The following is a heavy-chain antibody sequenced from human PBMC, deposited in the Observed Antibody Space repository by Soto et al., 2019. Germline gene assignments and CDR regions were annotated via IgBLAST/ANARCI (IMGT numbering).Heavy chain of an antibody. CDR3: SYYRGSLAARYYSRMDV. Sequence: GGSLRLSCATSGFTFMSYGMRWVRQAPGKGLEWVAVISYDGSNKYYADSVKGRFTISRDNSKNTLYLQMNSLRAEDTAVYYCSYYRGSLAARYYSRMDVCGQGTTVTISS. CDR1: GFTFMSYG. D-gene: IGHD3-10*01. CDR2: ISYDGSNK. J-gene: IGHJ6*02. V-gene: IGHV3-30*03.